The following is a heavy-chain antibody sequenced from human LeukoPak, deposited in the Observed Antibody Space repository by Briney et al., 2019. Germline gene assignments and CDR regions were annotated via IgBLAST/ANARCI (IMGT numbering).Heavy chain of an antibody. CDR2: ISSSSSYI. D-gene: IGHD3-9*01. V-gene: IGHV3-21*01. CDR1: GFTFSSYS. J-gene: IGHJ6*02. Sequence: GGSLRLSCAASGFTFSSYSMNWVRQAPGKGLEWVSSISSSSSYIYYADSVKGRFTISRDNAKNSLYLQMNSLRAEDTDVYYCARGGDDILTGARGMDVWGQGTTVTVSS. CDR3: ARGGDDILTGARGMDV.